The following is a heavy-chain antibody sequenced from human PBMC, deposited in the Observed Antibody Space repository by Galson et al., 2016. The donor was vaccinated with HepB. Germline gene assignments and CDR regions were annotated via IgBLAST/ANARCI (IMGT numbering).Heavy chain of an antibody. CDR3: ARAGNKYCSGGTCYSGYYGMDV. J-gene: IGHJ6*02. V-gene: IGHV4-59*01. CDR1: GGSISAFY. Sequence: SETLSLTCTVSGGSISAFYWSWVRQSSGKPLEFIGYFYYSGTTFYNPSLASRVTISLDKSKSQFTLKLSSVTAADTAVYYCARAGNKYCSGGTCYSGYYGMDVWGQGTAVIVS. D-gene: IGHD2-15*01. CDR2: FYYSGTT.